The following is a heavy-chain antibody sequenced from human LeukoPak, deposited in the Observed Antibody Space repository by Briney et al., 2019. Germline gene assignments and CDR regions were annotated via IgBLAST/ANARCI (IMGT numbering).Heavy chain of an antibody. CDR3: ARAYSSGWYFPSVY. Sequence: GRSLRLSCAASGFTFGSYAMHWVRQAPGKGLEWVAVISYDGSNKYYADSVKGRFTISRDNSKNTLYLQMNSLRAEDTAVYYCARAYSSGWYFPSVYWGQGTLVTVSS. D-gene: IGHD6-19*01. V-gene: IGHV3-30*04. J-gene: IGHJ4*02. CDR2: ISYDGSNK. CDR1: GFTFGSYA.